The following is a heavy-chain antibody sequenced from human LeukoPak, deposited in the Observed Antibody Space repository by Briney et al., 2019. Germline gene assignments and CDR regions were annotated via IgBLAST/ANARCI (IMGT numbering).Heavy chain of an antibody. CDR3: ARRTGYCSSTSCYINGDAFDI. V-gene: IGHV4-39*07. CDR2: IYYSGST. J-gene: IGHJ3*02. D-gene: IGHD2-2*02. CDR1: GGSISSSSYY. Sequence: SETLSLTCTVSGGSISSSSYYWGWIRQPPGKGLEWIGSIYYSGSTYYNPSLKGRVTISVDTSKNQFSLKLSSVTAADTAVYYCARRTGYCSSTSCYINGDAFDIWGQGTMVTVSS.